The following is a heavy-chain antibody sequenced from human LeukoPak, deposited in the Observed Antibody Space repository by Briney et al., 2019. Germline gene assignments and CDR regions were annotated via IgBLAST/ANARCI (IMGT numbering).Heavy chain of an antibody. Sequence: SVKVSCKASGGTFSSYAISWVRQAPGQGLEWMGGIIPIFGTANYAQKFQGRVTITTDESTSTAYMELSSLRSEDTAVYYCARAGYGISYYYYYYMDVWGKGTTVTVSS. CDR1: GGTFSSYA. CDR3: ARAGYGISYYYYYYMDV. CDR2: IIPIFGTA. J-gene: IGHJ6*03. D-gene: IGHD5-12*01. V-gene: IGHV1-69*05.